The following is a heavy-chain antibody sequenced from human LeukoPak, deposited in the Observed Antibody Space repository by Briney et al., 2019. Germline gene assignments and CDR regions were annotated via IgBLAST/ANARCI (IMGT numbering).Heavy chain of an antibody. V-gene: IGHV4-59*01. D-gene: IGHD3-22*01. Sequence: PSETLSLTCTVSGGSISSYYWSWLRQPPGKGLEWIGYIYYSGSTNYNPSLKSRVTISVDTSKNQFSLKLSSVTAADTAVYYCATADSSGGDWYFDLWGRGTLVTVSS. CDR3: ATADSSGGDWYFDL. CDR1: GGSISSYY. J-gene: IGHJ2*01. CDR2: IYYSGST.